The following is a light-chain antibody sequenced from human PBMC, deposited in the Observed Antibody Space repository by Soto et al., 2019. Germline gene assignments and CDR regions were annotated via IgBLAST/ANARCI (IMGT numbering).Light chain of an antibody. Sequence: QSALTQPASVSGSPGQSITISCTGTRTDVGGYNFVSWYQQHPGKAPKLIIYEVSNRPSGVSNRFSGSKSDNTASLTISGLQAEDEADYYCRSYVSSTTYVFGTGNKVTV. CDR2: EVS. CDR1: RTDVGGYNF. J-gene: IGLJ1*01. V-gene: IGLV2-14*01. CDR3: RSYVSSTTYV.